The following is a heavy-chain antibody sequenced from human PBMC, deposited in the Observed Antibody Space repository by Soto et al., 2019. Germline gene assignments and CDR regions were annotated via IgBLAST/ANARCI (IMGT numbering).Heavy chain of an antibody. Sequence: GASVKVSCKASGYTFTSCYMHWVRQAPGQGLEWMGIINPSGGSTSYAQKFQGRVTMTRDTSTSTVYMELSSLRSEDTAVYYCARAPGYSYGPAAYYGMDVWGQGTTVTVSS. CDR1: GYTFTSCY. CDR2: INPSGGST. V-gene: IGHV1-46*01. D-gene: IGHD5-18*01. CDR3: ARAPGYSYGPAAYYGMDV. J-gene: IGHJ6*02.